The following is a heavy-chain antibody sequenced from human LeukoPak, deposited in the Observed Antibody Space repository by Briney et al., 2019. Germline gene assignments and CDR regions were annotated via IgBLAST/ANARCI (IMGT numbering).Heavy chain of an antibody. CDR1: GGSINTFY. CDR2: IHASGST. V-gene: IGHV4-4*07. J-gene: IGHJ4*02. Sequence: SETLSLTCTVSGGSINTFYWSWIRQPAGKGLEWIGRIHASGSTDYNPSLKSRLTMSVDTSKNQFSLNLSSVTAADTAVYYCARGHYDFWSGQYYFDYWGQGTLVTVSS. D-gene: IGHD3-3*01. CDR3: ARGHYDFWSGQYYFDY.